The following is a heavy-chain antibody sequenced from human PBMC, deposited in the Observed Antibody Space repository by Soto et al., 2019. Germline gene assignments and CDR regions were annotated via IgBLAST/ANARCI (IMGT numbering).Heavy chain of an antibody. J-gene: IGHJ3*02. CDR1: GYTFTSYG. Sequence: QLVPSGGEGKKPGASVKVSCKGSGYTFTSYGISWVRQAPGQGVEWMGWISAYNGNTNYAQKLQGRVTMTTDTSTSTAYMELRSLRSDDTAVYYCARWGRSASDAFDIWGQGTMVTVSS. D-gene: IGHD6-25*01. CDR2: ISAYNGNT. V-gene: IGHV1-18*04. CDR3: ARWGRSASDAFDI.